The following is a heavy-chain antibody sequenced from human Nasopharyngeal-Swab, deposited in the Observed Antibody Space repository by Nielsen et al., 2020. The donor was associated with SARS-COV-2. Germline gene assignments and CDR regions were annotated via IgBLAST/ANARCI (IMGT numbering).Heavy chain of an antibody. CDR3: AKDCAEYWSSWCSPLDV. Sequence: WGRQRAGEGLEWVSIIYSGGRTFYADSVKGRFSISRDNSKNTLNLQMDSLRAEDTALYHCAKDCAEYWSSWCSPLDVWGKGTTVTVSS. D-gene: IGHD2-2*01. V-gene: IGHV3-53*01. CDR2: IYSGGRT. J-gene: IGHJ6*04.